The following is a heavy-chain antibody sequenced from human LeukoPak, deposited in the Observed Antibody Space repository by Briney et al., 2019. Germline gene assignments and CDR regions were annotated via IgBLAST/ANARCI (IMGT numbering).Heavy chain of an antibody. D-gene: IGHD5-24*01. J-gene: IGHJ6*02. CDR1: GGTFSSYA. Sequence: SVKVSCKASGGTFSSYAISWVRQAPGQGLEWMGGIIPIFGTANYAQKFQGRVTITADESTSTAYMERSSLRSEDTAVYYCARAEVEMATYYYYYGMDVWGQGTTVTVSS. CDR3: ARAEVEMATYYYYYGMDV. CDR2: IIPIFGTA. V-gene: IGHV1-69*13.